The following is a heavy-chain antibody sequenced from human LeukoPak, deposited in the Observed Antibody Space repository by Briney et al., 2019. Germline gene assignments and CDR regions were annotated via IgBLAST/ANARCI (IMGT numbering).Heavy chain of an antibody. V-gene: IGHV1-8*01. CDR1: GYTFTSYD. CDR2: VNPNSGHT. J-gene: IGHJ4*02. Sequence: ASVKVSCKASGYTFTSYDINWVRQATGQGLEWMGWVNPNSGHTGYALKFQGRVTMTRNTSISTAYMELSSLTSEDTGVYYCARGAPGSYCSGGSCPYFDYWGQGTLVSVSS. D-gene: IGHD2-15*01. CDR3: ARGAPGSYCSGGSCPYFDY.